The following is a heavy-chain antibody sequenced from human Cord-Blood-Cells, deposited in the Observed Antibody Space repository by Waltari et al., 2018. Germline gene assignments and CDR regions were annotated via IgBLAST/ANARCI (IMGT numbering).Heavy chain of an antibody. D-gene: IGHD7-27*01. CDR1: GFTCSSYW. Sequence: EVQLVESGGGLVQPGGSLRLYCAACGFTCSSYWLSWVRQAPGKGLEWVANIKQDGSEKYYVDSVKGRFTISRDNAKNSLYLQMNSLRAEDTAVYYCARELTGDAFDIWGQGTMVTVSS. CDR3: ARELTGDAFDI. V-gene: IGHV3-7*01. J-gene: IGHJ3*02. CDR2: IKQDGSEK.